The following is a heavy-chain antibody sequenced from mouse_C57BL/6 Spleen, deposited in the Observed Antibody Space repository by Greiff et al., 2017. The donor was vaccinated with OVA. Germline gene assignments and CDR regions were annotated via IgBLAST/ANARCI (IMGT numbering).Heavy chain of an antibody. CDR2: IWRRGST. V-gene: IGHV2-5*01. CDR1: GFSLTSYG. J-gene: IGHJ4*01. D-gene: IGHD1-1*01. CDR3: AKKTSTVVADYAMDY. Sequence: VQLQQSGPGLVQPSQSLSITCTVSGFSLTSYGVHWVRQSPGKGLEWLGVIWRRGSTDYNAAFMSRLSITKDNSKSQVFFKMNSLQADDTAIYYCAKKTSTVVADYAMDYWGQGTSVTVSS.